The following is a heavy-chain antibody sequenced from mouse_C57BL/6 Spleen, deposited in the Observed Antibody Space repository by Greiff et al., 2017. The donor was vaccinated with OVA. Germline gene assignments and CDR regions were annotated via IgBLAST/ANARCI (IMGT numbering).Heavy chain of an antibody. V-gene: IGHV1-19*01. CDR1: GYTFTDYY. Sequence: VQLQQSGPVLVKPGASVTMSCKASGYTFTDYYMNWVKQSHGKSLEWIGVINPYNGGTSYNQKFKGKATLTVDNSSSTAYMELNSLTSEDSAVYYCARGNWDGYWGQGTTLTVSS. J-gene: IGHJ2*01. D-gene: IGHD4-1*01. CDR2: INPYNGGT. CDR3: ARGNWDGY.